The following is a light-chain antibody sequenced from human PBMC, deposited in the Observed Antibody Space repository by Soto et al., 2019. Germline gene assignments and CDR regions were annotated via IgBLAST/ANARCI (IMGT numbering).Light chain of an antibody. Sequence: EIVLTQSPGTLSLSPGERATLSCRASKRVTTSYLAWYQQKPGQAPRLIIYGTASRATGIPDRFSGSGSGRDFTLTITSLEPEDFAVYYCQQYETSLSTFGQGTRLEIK. CDR1: KRVTTSY. CDR3: QQYETSLST. CDR2: GTA. J-gene: IGKJ5*01. V-gene: IGKV3-20*01.